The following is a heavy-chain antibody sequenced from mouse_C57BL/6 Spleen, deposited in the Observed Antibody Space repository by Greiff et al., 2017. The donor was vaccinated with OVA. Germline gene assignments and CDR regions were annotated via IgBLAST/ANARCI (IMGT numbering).Heavy chain of an antibody. J-gene: IGHJ2*01. V-gene: IGHV1-64*01. CDR3: ARSGGDGNFDD. CDR2: IHPNSGST. D-gene: IGHD2-1*01. Sequence: QVQLQQPGAELVKPGASVKLSCKASGYTFTSYWMHWVKQRPGQGLEWIGMIHPNSGSTNYNEKFKSKATLTVDKSSSTAYMQISSLTSEDSAVYYCARSGGDGNFDDWGQGTTLTVSS. CDR1: GYTFTSYW.